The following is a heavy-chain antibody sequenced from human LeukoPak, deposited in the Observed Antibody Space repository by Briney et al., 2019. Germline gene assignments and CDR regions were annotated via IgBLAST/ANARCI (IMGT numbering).Heavy chain of an antibody. CDR3: ATPAAGPGAEYSQY. V-gene: IGHV3-21*01. D-gene: IGHD6-13*01. Sequence: PGGSLRLSCAASGFTFSSYSMNWVRQAPGKGLEWVSSIDYSSNYIYTADSVKGRFTTSRDNAKNSLDLQMNSLKAEDTAVYYCATPAAGPGAEYSQYWGQGTLVIVSS. CDR2: IDYSSNYI. CDR1: GFTFSSYS. J-gene: IGHJ1*01.